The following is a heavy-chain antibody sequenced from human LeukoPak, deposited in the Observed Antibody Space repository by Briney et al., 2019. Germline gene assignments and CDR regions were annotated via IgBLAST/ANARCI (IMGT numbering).Heavy chain of an antibody. J-gene: IGHJ4*02. V-gene: IGHV3-30-3*01. CDR1: GFTFSSYA. CDR3: VGWYESGC. CDR2: ISYDGSNK. Sequence: GRSLRLSCAASGFTFSSYAMHWVRQAPGKGLEWVAVISYDGSNKYYADSVKGRFTISRDNSKNTLYLQMNSLRAEDTAVYYCVGWYESGCWGQGTLVTVSS. D-gene: IGHD6-19*01.